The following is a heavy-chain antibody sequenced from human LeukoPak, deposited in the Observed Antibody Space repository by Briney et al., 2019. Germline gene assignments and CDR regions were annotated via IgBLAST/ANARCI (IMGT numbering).Heavy chain of an antibody. Sequence: SETLSLTCTVSSGSISSYYWSWIRQPPGKGLEWIGYIYYSGSTNYNPSLKSRVTISVDTSKNQFSLKLSSVTAADTAVYYCARGYYFDSSGYYSDYYYYYYMDVWGKGTTVTISS. D-gene: IGHD3-22*01. CDR1: SGSISSYY. CDR2: IYYSGST. V-gene: IGHV4-59*01. CDR3: ARGYYFDSSGYYSDYYYYYYMDV. J-gene: IGHJ6*03.